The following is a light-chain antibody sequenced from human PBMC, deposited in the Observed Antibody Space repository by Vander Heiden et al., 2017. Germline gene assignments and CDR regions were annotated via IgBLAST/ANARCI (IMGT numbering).Light chain of an antibody. V-gene: IGLV2-11*01. CDR3: CSYAGNYGFV. J-gene: IGLJ1*01. CDR1: SRDSGVYHF. Sequence: QSALTQPRSVSGSPGQSVTISCTGTSRDSGVYHFVSWFQHSPGKAPNVIIYEVNKRPSGVPDRFSGSKSGNTASLTISGLQAEDEADFYCCSYAGNYGFVFGSGTTVTVL. CDR2: EVN.